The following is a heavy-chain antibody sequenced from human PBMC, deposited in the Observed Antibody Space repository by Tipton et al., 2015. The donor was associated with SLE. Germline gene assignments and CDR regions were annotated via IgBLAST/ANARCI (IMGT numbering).Heavy chain of an antibody. CDR1: GFTFDDYA. V-gene: IGHV3-9*01. Sequence: SLRLSCAASGFTFDDYAMHWVRQAPGKGLEWVSGISWNSGSIGYADSVKGRFTISRDNAKNSLYLQMNSLRAEDAALYYCAKDMGANLYYCCYGMDVWGQGTTVTVSS. CDR3: AKDMGANLYYCCYGMDV. D-gene: IGHD3-16*01. CDR2: ISWNSGSI. J-gene: IGHJ6*02.